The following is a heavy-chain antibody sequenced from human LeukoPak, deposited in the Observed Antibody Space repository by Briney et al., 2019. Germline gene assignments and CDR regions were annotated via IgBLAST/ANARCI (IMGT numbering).Heavy chain of an antibody. Sequence: VASVKVSCKASGYTFTSYGISWVRQAPGQGLEWMGGIIPIFGTANYAQKFQGRVTITADESTSTAYMELSSLRSEDTAVYYCARGTYGDYNYYGMDVWGQGTTVTVSS. CDR3: ARGTYGDYNYYGMDV. D-gene: IGHD4-17*01. CDR1: GYTFTSYG. J-gene: IGHJ6*02. CDR2: IIPIFGTA. V-gene: IGHV1-69*13.